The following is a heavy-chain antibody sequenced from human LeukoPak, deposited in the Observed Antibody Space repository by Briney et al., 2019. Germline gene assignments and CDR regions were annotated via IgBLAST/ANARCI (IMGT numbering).Heavy chain of an antibody. J-gene: IGHJ4*02. V-gene: IGHV4-39*07. CDR1: GGSISSSTLY. CDR3: ARSGYSYGYSFDY. CDR2: IYHSGST. D-gene: IGHD5-18*01. Sequence: SETLSLTCTVSGGSISSSTLYWGWIRQPPGKGREWIGSIYHSGSTSYNPSLKSRVIISVDTSKIQVSLKLSSVTAADTAVYYCARSGYSYGYSFDYWGQGTLVTVSS.